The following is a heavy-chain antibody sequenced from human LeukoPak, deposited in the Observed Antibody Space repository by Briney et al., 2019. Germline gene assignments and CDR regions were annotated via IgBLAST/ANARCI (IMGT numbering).Heavy chain of an antibody. V-gene: IGHV3-7*01. CDR2: IKQDGSEK. D-gene: IGHD3-9*01. Sequence: GGSLRLSCAASGFTFSNYWMSWVRQAPGKGLEWVANIKQDGSEKYYVDSVKGRFTISRDNAKNSLYLQMNSLRAEDTAVYYCARILTGYDAFDYWGQGTLVTVSS. CDR3: ARILTGYDAFDY. J-gene: IGHJ4*02. CDR1: GFTFSNYW.